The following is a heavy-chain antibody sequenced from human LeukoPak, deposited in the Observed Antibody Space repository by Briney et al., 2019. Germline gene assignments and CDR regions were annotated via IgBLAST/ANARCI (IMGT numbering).Heavy chain of an antibody. CDR1: GFTFSSYG. J-gene: IGHJ4*02. Sequence: GGSLRLSCAASGFTFSSYGMHWVRQAPGKGLEWVAVISYDGSNKYYADSVKGRFTISRDNSKNTLYLQMNSLRAEDTAVYYCANSGYCSSTSCSGDFDYWGQGTLVTVSS. CDR3: ANSGYCSSTSCSGDFDY. D-gene: IGHD2-2*01. CDR2: ISYDGSNK. V-gene: IGHV3-30*18.